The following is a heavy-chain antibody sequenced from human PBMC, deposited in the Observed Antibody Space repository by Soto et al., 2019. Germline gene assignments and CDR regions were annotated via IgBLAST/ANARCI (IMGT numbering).Heavy chain of an antibody. CDR1: GGSISSYY. CDR2: IYYSGST. V-gene: IGHV4-59*08. Sequence: SETLSLTCTVSGGSISSYYWSWIRQPPGKGLEWIGYIYYSGSTNYDPSLKSRVTISVDTSKNQFSLKLSSVTAADTAVYYCARQVYSSSWPSTYNWFDPWGQGTLVTVSS. D-gene: IGHD6-13*01. J-gene: IGHJ5*02. CDR3: ARQVYSSSWPSTYNWFDP.